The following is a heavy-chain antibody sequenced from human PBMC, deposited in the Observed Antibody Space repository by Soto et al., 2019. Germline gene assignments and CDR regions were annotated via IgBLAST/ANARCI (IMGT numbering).Heavy chain of an antibody. CDR2: IYWDEDK. V-gene: IGHV2-5*02. D-gene: IGHD1-1*01. Sequence: SGPTLVNPTQTLTLTCTFSGFSLNTNGVGVGWIRQPPGKALEWLALIYWDEDKRYSPSLKSRLTITKDTSKNQVVLTMTNMDPVDTATHYCAHSLPAYNNDHHYFHYWGQGTLVTVSS. J-gene: IGHJ4*02. CDR1: GFSLNTNGVG. CDR3: AHSLPAYNNDHHYFHY.